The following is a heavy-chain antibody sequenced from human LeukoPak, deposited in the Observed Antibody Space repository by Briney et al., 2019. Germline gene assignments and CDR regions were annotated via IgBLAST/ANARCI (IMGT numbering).Heavy chain of an antibody. CDR1: GGSISSYY. V-gene: IGHV4-4*07. D-gene: IGHD3-10*01. Sequence: SETLSLTCTVSGGSISSYYWSWIRQPAGKGLEWIGRIYTSGSTNYNPSLKSRVTMSVDTSKNQFSLKLSSVTAADTAVYYCAREVNMVRGVIITKYYYYYYTDVWGKGTTVTVSS. CDR3: AREVNMVRGVIITKYYYYYYTDV. CDR2: IYTSGST. J-gene: IGHJ6*03.